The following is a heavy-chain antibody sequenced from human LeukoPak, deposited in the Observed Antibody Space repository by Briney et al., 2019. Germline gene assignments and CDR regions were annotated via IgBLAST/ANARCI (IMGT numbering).Heavy chain of an antibody. Sequence: GASVKVSCKASGYIFTDYYMHWVRQAPGQELGWMGRINPNSGGTNYAQKLQGRVTMTTDTSTSTAYMELRSLRSDDTAVYYCARDRGYGEIDYWGQGTLVTVSS. D-gene: IGHD3-10*01. J-gene: IGHJ4*02. CDR3: ARDRGYGEIDY. CDR1: GYIFTDYY. CDR2: INPNSGGT. V-gene: IGHV1/OR15-1*04.